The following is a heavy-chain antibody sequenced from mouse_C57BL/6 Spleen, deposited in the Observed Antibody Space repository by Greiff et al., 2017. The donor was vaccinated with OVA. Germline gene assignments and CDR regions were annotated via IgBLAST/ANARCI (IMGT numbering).Heavy chain of an antibody. Sequence: VQVVESGAELVKPGASVKMSCKASGYTFTTYPIEWMQQNHGKSLEWIGNFHPYNDDTKYNEKFKGKATLTVDKSSSTVYLELSRLTSDDSAVFYSARGLGRGSYYFDYWGQGTTLTVSS. CDR1: GYTFTTYP. D-gene: IGHD4-1*01. J-gene: IGHJ2*01. CDR3: ARGLGRGSYYFDY. V-gene: IGHV1-47*01. CDR2: FHPYNDDT.